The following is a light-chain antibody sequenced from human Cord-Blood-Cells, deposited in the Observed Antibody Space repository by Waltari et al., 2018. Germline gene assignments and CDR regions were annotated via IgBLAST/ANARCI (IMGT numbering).Light chain of an antibody. CDR1: QSVLYSSNNKNY. CDR3: QQYYSTPMYT. Sequence: DIVMIQSPDSLAVSLGERATINCQSSQSVLYSSNNKNYLAWYQQKPGQPPKLLIYWASTRESGVPDRFSGSGSGTDFTLTISSLQAEDVAVYYCQQYYSTPMYTFGQGTKLEIK. V-gene: IGKV4-1*01. J-gene: IGKJ2*01. CDR2: WAS.